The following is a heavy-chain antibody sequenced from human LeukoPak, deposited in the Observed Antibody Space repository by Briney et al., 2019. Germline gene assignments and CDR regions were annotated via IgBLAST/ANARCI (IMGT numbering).Heavy chain of an antibody. CDR1: AASISSSSHH. V-gene: IGHV4-39*01. J-gene: IGHJ5*01. D-gene: IGHD4/OR15-4a*01. Sequence: SETLSLTCTISAASISSSSHHRGWIRQSPGKGLEWIGSIYYGQTIYYNPSLNSRVTISVVTSKDQFTLQLNSVTAADTAVYYCVRHDGRGGATMGAFDSWGQGSLVTVSS. CDR3: VRHDGRGGATMGAFDS. CDR2: IYYGQTI.